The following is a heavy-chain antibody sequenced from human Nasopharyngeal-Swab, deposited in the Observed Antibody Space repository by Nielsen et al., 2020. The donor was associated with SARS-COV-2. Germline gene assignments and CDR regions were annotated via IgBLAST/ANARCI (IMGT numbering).Heavy chain of an antibody. Sequence: SETLSLTCTVSGGSISSYYWTWIRQPPGKGLEWIGYIYYSGSTNYNPSLKSRVTISVDTSKNQFSLKLSSVTAADTAVYYCARSIRWFGGSQYYFDYWGQGTLVTVSS. CDR3: ARSIRWFGGSQYYFDY. CDR2: IYYSGST. CDR1: GGSISSYY. D-gene: IGHD4-23*01. J-gene: IGHJ4*02. V-gene: IGHV4-59*13.